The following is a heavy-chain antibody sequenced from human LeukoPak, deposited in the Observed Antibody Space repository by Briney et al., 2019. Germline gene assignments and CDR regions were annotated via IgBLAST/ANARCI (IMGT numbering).Heavy chain of an antibody. Sequence: ASVKVSCKASGGTFSSYAINWVRQAPGQGLEWMGGIIPIFGTANYAQKFQGRVTITADESIRTAYMELNSLRSEDTAVYYCARGAYDAPGGWPDSYHYGMDVWGQGTTVTVSS. V-gene: IGHV1-69*13. D-gene: IGHD6-19*01. CDR3: ARGAYDAPGGWPDSYHYGMDV. J-gene: IGHJ6*02. CDR2: IIPIFGTA. CDR1: GGTFSSYA.